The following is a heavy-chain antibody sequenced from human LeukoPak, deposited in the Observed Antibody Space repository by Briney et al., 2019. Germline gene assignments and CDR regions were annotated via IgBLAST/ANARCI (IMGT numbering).Heavy chain of an antibody. CDR2: IYYSGRT. Sequence: SETLSLTCSVSGDSVSRSDSYWDWIRQPPGKGLEWIGTIYYSGRTYYSPSLKSRVTISVDTSKNQFSLKLSSVTAADTAVYYCARHPTAATIDYWGQGTLVTVSS. D-gene: IGHD2-15*01. CDR3: ARHPTAATIDY. J-gene: IGHJ4*02. CDR1: GDSVSRSDSY. V-gene: IGHV4-39*01.